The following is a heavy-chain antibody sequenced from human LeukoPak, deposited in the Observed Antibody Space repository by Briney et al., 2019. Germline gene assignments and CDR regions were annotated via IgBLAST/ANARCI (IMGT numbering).Heavy chain of an antibody. CDR2: TYYRSKWSN. Sequence: SQTLSLTCAISGDSVSSNSAAWNWIRQSPSRVLEWLGRTYYRSKWSNDYAMSVKSRITINPHTSKNQFSLQLNSVTPEDTAVYYCARAGGEGLWFGELGYYYYMDVWGKGTTVTVSS. D-gene: IGHD3-10*01. CDR1: GDSVSSNSAA. V-gene: IGHV6-1*01. CDR3: ARAGGEGLWFGELGYYYYMDV. J-gene: IGHJ6*03.